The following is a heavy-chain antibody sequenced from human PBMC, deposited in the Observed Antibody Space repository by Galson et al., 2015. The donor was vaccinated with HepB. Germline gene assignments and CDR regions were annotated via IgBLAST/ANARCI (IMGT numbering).Heavy chain of an antibody. CDR2: ISGSGGST. D-gene: IGHD2-2*01. Sequence: SLRLSCAASGFTFSSYAMSWVRQAPGKGLEWVSAISGSGGSTYYADSVKGRFTISRDNSKNTLYLQMNSLRAEDTAVYYCAKDGGEDIVVVPAAISYYYGMDVWGQGTTVTASS. J-gene: IGHJ6*02. V-gene: IGHV3-23*01. CDR3: AKDGGEDIVVVPAAISYYYGMDV. CDR1: GFTFSSYA.